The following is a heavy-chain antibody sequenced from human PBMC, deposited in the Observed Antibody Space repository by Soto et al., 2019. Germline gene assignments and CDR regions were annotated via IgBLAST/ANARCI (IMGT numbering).Heavy chain of an antibody. V-gene: IGHV4-59*08. J-gene: IGHJ6*02. CDR1: GGSISSYY. CDR2: IYYSGST. Sequence: SETLSLTCTVSGGSISSYYWSWIRQPPGKGLEWIGYIYYSGSTNYNPSLKSRVTISVDTSKNRFSLNVISVTAADTAVYYCRRSSRYSTDVWGQGTTVTVSS. CDR3: RRSSRYSTDV. D-gene: IGHD6-13*01.